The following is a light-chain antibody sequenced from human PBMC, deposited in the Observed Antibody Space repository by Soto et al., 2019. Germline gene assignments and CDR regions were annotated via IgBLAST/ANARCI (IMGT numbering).Light chain of an antibody. CDR3: SSYRSRSTVV. CDR1: SNDVGGYNY. CDR2: DVA. V-gene: IGLV2-14*03. Sequence: QSALTQPASVSGSPGQSITISCTGTSNDVGGYNYVSWYQHHPGKAPKPMIYDVANRPSGVSNRFSGSKSGNTASLTISGLQAEDEADYYCSSYRSRSTVVFGGGTKLTVL. J-gene: IGLJ2*01.